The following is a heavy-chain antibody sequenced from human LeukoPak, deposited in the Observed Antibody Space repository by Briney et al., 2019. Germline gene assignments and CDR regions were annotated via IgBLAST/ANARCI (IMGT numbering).Heavy chain of an antibody. CDR2: IYYSGST. V-gene: IGHV4-59*01. CDR3: ARAPSQTLRSGSSAFDI. D-gene: IGHD3-22*01. J-gene: IGHJ3*02. CDR1: GGSISSYY. Sequence: PSETLSLTCTVSGGSISSYYWSWIRQPPGKGLEWIGYIYYSGSTNYNPSLKSRVTISVDTSKNQFSLKLSSVTAADTAVYYCARAPSQTLRSGSSAFDIWGQGTMVTVSS.